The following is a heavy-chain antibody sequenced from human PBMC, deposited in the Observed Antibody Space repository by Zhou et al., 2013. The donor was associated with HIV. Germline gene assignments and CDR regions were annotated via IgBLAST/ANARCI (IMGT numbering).Heavy chain of an antibody. V-gene: IGHV1-69*04. CDR3: ASVDYYGSDGYYYYMDV. Sequence: QVQLVQSGAEVKKPGSSVKVSCKASGGTFSSYAISWVRQAPGQGLEWMGRIIPILGIANYAQKFQGRVTITADKSTSTAYMELSSLRSEDTAVYYCASVDYYGSDGYYYYMDVWGKGTTVTVSS. CDR2: IIPILGIA. J-gene: IGHJ6*03. D-gene: IGHD3-10*01. CDR1: GGTFSSYA.